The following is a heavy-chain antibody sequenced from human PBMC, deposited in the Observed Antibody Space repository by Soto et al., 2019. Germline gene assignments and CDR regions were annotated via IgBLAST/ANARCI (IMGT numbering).Heavy chain of an antibody. J-gene: IGHJ4*01. V-gene: IGHV3-11*01. CDR1: GFIFSDSF. CDR3: ARSAPLRTSTYYYDSNSRYYVRPIDY. CDR2: ISSSSTTI. Sequence: SGGSLRLSCAASGFIFSDSFMGWIRQAPGKGLEWDAYISSSSTTIQYADSVRGRFTVPRDNAKTSLYLQMDSLRAEDTAVYYCARSAPLRTSTYYYDSNSRYYVRPIDYWGHGTLVTSPQ. D-gene: IGHD3-22*01.